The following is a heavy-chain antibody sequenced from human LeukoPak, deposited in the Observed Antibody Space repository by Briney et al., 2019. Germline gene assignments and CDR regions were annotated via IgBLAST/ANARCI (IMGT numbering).Heavy chain of an antibody. CDR3: ARGSYDVLTGYSTLGEY. V-gene: IGHV4-39*01. CDR1: GGSISGSSYY. J-gene: IGHJ4*02. Sequence: SETLSLTCSVSGGSISGSSYYWGWIRQPPGKGLEWIGSIYYSGSTYYSASLKSRITISMDTSKNQFSLNLSSVTAADTAVYYCARGSYDVLTGYSTLGEYWGQGTLVTVSS. CDR2: IYYSGST. D-gene: IGHD3-9*01.